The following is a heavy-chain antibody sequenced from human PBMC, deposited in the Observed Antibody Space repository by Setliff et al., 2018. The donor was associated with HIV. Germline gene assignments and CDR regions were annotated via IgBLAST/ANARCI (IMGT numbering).Heavy chain of an antibody. CDR3: ARVRGDNFWSGSYSLPASDAFDV. CDR1: GSSMRRNY. J-gene: IGHJ3*01. CDR2: IYYSGTT. Sequence: PSETLSLTCSVSGSSMRRNYWSWIRQPPGKGLEWIGYIYYSGTTNYNPSLKSRVTFSVDTSKTQFSLRLTSVTAADTAMYFCARVRGDNFWSGSYSLPASDAFDVWGQGTMVTVSS. D-gene: IGHD3-3*01. V-gene: IGHV4-59*01.